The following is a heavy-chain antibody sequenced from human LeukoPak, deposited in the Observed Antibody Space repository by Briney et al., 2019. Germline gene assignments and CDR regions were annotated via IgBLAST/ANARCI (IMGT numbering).Heavy chain of an antibody. CDR2: ISAYNGNT. J-gene: IGHJ5*02. D-gene: IGHD5-18*01. Sequence: ASVKVSCKASGYTFTSYGISWVRQAPGQGLEWMGWISAYNGNTNYAQKFQGRVTMTRDMSTSTVYMELSSLRSEDTAVYYCARALPHRRLMDTTMEQHWFDPWGQGTLVTVSS. CDR1: GYTFTSYG. V-gene: IGHV1-18*01. CDR3: ARALPHRRLMDTTMEQHWFDP.